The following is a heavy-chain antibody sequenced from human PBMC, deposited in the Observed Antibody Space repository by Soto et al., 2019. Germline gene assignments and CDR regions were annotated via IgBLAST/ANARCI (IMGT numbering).Heavy chain of an antibody. CDR1: GYTFTSYG. D-gene: IGHD2-15*01. CDR2: ISAYNGNT. V-gene: IGHV1-18*01. Sequence: ASVKVSCKASGYTFTSYGISWVRQAPGQGLEWMGWISAYNGNTNYAQKLQGRVTMTTDTSTSTAYMELRSLRSDDTAVYYCARVRPSLDQWDCSGGSCYVNWFDRWGQGTLVTVSS. CDR3: ARVRPSLDQWDCSGGSCYVNWFDR. J-gene: IGHJ5*02.